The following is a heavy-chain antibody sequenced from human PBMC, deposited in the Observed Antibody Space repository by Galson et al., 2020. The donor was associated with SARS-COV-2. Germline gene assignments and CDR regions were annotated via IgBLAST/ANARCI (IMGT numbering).Heavy chain of an antibody. D-gene: IGHD2-15*01. CDR2: IAWEADK. Sequence: SGPTLVKPTQTLTLTCSFSGFSLSTSGMCVSWIRQPPGKALEWPARIAWEADKTFSTSLKTRLTISKDASKNQVVLTMTNVDPVDTATYYCARSRAYCSGGICYDFYYYGMDVWGRGTTVTVSS. V-gene: IGHV2-70*11. CDR1: GFSLSTSGMC. J-gene: IGHJ6*02. CDR3: ARSRAYCSGGICYDFYYYGMDV.